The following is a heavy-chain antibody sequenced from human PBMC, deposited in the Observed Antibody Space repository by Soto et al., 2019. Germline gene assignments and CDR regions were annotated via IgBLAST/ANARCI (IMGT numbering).Heavy chain of an antibody. CDR3: ARDQIYDYGDYPLDY. D-gene: IGHD4-17*01. V-gene: IGHV3-48*03. Sequence: PGGSLRLSCAASGFTFSSYEMNWVRQAPGKGLEWVSYISSSGSTIYYADSVKGRFTISRDNAKNSLYLQMNSLRAEDTAVYYCARDQIYDYGDYPLDYWGQGTLVTVSS. J-gene: IGHJ4*02. CDR2: ISSSGSTI. CDR1: GFTFSSYE.